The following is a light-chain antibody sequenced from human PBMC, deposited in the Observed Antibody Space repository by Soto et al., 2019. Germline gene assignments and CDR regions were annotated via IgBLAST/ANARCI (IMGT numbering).Light chain of an antibody. CDR2: SNN. CDR1: SSNIGSNT. V-gene: IGLV1-44*01. Sequence: QLVLTQPPSASGTPGQRVTISCSGSSSNIGSNTVNWYQQLPGTAPKLLIYSNNQRPSGVPDRFSGSKSGTSASLAISGLQSEDEAAYYCAGWDDSLNCQAVFGGGTQLTVL. CDR3: AGWDDSLNCQAV. J-gene: IGLJ2*01.